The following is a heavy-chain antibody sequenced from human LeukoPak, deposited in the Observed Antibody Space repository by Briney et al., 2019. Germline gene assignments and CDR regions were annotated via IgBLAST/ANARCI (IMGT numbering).Heavy chain of an antibody. CDR3: AREGGTARPSFYFDY. V-gene: IGHV3-7*01. CDR2: IKQDGSEK. Sequence: PGGSLRLSCAASGFNLSSYWMSWVRQAPGKGLEWVANIKQDGSEKHYVDSVRGRFTISRDNAKNSLYLQMNSLRAEDTAVYYCAREGGTARPSFYFDYWGQGTLVTVSS. CDR1: GFNLSSYW. D-gene: IGHD6-6*01. J-gene: IGHJ4*02.